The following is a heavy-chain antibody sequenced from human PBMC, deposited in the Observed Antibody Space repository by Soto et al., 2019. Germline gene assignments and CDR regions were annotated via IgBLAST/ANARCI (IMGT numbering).Heavy chain of an antibody. CDR3: ARAPHGLWPNYFDY. V-gene: IGHV3-48*02. J-gene: IGHJ4*02. CDR2: ISSSSSTI. D-gene: IGHD5-18*01. Sequence: VQLVESGGGLVQPGGSLRLSCAASGFTFSSYSMNWVRQAPGKGLEWVSYISSSSSTIYYADSVKGRFTISRDNAKNSLYLQMNSLRDEDTAVYYCARAPHGLWPNYFDYWGQGTLVTVSS. CDR1: GFTFSSYS.